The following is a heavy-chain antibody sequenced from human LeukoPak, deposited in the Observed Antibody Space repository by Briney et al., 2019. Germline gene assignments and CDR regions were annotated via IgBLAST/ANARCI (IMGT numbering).Heavy chain of an antibody. CDR3: ARGGHYDSSGYPF. J-gene: IGHJ4*02. D-gene: IGHD3-22*01. CDR1: GVSIRTYY. CDR2: IYDSGYT. V-gene: IGHV4-59*01. Sequence: PSETLSLTCTVSGVSIRTYYWSWIRQPPGKGLEWIGFIYDSGYTKYNPSLKSRATISVDMSKNQFSLKLSSVTAADTAVYYCARGGHYDSSGYPFWGQGTLVTVSS.